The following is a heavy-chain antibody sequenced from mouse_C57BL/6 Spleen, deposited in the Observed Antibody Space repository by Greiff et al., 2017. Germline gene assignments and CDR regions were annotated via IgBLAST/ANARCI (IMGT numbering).Heavy chain of an antibody. J-gene: IGHJ2*01. CDR3: ARRDSSGYLDY. CDR2: IDPSDSYT. CDR1: GYTFTSYW. V-gene: IGHV1-50*01. Sequence: QVQLQQPGAELVKPGASVKLSCKASGYTFTSYWMQWVKQRPGQGLEWIGEIDPSDSYTNYNQKFKGKATLTVDTSSSTAYMQLSSLTSEDSAVYYCARRDSSGYLDYWGQGTTLTVSS. D-gene: IGHD3-2*02.